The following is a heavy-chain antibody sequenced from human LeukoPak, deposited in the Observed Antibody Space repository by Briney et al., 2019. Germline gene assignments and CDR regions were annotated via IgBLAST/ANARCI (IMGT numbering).Heavy chain of an antibody. J-gene: IGHJ4*02. CDR2: INHSGST. D-gene: IGHD5-24*01. V-gene: IGHV4-34*01. CDR3: ARVGDGYNYGYFDY. CDR1: GGSFSGYY. Sequence: ETLSLTCAVYGGSFSGYYWSWIRQPPGKGLEWIGEINHSGSTNYNPSLKSRVTISVDTSKNQFSLKLSSVTAADTAVYYCARVGDGYNYGYFDYWGQGTLVTVSS.